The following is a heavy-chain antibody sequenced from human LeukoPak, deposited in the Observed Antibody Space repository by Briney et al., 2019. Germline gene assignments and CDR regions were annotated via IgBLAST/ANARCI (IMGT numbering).Heavy chain of an antibody. D-gene: IGHD5-18*01. J-gene: IGHJ4*02. V-gene: IGHV4-4*07. CDR2: IYTSGTT. CDR3: ARTMMDTAMVPFDY. CDR1: GGSISSYY. Sequence: PSETLSLTCTVSGGSISSYYWSWIRQPAGKGLEWIGRIYTSGTTNYNPSLKSRVTMSIDTSKNQFSLKVSSVTAADTAVYYCARTMMDTAMVPFDYWGQGTLVTVSS.